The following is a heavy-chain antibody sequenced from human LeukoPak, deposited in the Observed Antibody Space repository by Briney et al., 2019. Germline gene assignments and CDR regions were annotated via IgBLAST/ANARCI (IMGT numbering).Heavy chain of an antibody. CDR3: ARVEVTGQVAGLHY. CDR1: GFTFSNFA. J-gene: IGHJ4*02. V-gene: IGHV3-48*02. Sequence: GGSLRLSCAASGFTFSNFAMNWVRQAPAKGLEWVSYISSTSSTIYYADSVKGRFTISRDNAKNSLYLQMNSLRDEDTAVYYCARVEVTGQVAGLHYWGQGTLVTVSS. CDR2: ISSTSSTI. D-gene: IGHD6-19*01.